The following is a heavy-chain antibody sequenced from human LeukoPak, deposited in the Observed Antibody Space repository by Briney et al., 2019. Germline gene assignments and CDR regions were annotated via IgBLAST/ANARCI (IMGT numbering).Heavy chain of an antibody. D-gene: IGHD3-10*01. CDR2: IYSGGST. CDR1: GFTVSSNY. CDR3: ARHYYGSGSYYNNFDY. J-gene: IGHJ4*02. Sequence: GGSLRLSCAASGFTVSSNYMSWVRQAPGKGLEWVSVIYSGGSTYYADSVKGRFTISRDNSKNTLYLQMNSLRAEDTAVYYCARHYYGSGSYYNNFDYWGQGTLVTVSS. V-gene: IGHV3-66*04.